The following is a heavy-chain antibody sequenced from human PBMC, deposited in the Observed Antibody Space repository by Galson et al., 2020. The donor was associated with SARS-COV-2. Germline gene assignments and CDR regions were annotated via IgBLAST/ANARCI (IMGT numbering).Heavy chain of an antibody. CDR3: ARGDMRNDYFDD. V-gene: IGHV3-74*01. CDR2: IYSEGSST. J-gene: IGHJ4*02. D-gene: IGHD3-16*01. Sequence: GGSLRLSCAASGFTFSSYWMHWVRQAPGKGLVWVSRIYSEGSSTSYADSVKGRFTISGDDAKNTLYLHMRSLRAEDTAVYYCARGDMRNDYFDDWGQGTRVPVSS. CDR1: GFTFSSYW.